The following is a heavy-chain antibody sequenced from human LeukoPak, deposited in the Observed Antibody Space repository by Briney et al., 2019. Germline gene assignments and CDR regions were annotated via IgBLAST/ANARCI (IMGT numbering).Heavy chain of an antibody. CDR1: GFTFSSYW. CDR2: ITSDGSGT. CDR3: AKTRLGTGLDAFDL. V-gene: IGHV3-74*01. Sequence: SGGSLRLSCAASGFTFSSYWMHWVRQAPGKGLVWVSRITSDGSGTSYADSVKGRFTISRDNAKNTLYLQMNSLRAEDTAVYYCAKTRLGTGLDAFDLWGQGTMVTASS. D-gene: IGHD7-27*01. J-gene: IGHJ3*01.